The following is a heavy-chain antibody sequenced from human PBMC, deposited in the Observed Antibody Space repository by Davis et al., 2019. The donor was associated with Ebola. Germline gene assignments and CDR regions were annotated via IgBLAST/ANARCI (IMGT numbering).Heavy chain of an antibody. Sequence: GESLKISCAASGFTFSTYAMHWVRQAPGKGLEWVAVISYDGSNKYYADSVKGRFTISRDNSKNTLYLQMNSLRAEDTAVYYCAKDTYDYVWGSYRPDYWGQGTLVTVSS. CDR2: ISYDGSNK. D-gene: IGHD3-16*02. CDR1: GFTFSTYA. V-gene: IGHV3-30*18. J-gene: IGHJ4*02. CDR3: AKDTYDYVWGSYRPDY.